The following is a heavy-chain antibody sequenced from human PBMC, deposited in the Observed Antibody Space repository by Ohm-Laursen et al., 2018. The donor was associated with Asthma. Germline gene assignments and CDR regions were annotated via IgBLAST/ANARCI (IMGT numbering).Heavy chain of an antibody. J-gene: IGHJ6*02. CDR3: ATWLGYCSSTSCHTPPYYYGMDV. CDR1: GGTFSSYA. Sequence: ASVKVSCKASGGTFSSYAISWVRQAPGQGLEWMGGIIPIFGIANYAQKFQGRVTITADKSTSTAYMELSSLRSEDTAVYYCATWLGYCSSTSCHTPPYYYGMDVWGQGTTVTVSS. D-gene: IGHD2-2*02. V-gene: IGHV1-69*10. CDR2: IIPIFGIA.